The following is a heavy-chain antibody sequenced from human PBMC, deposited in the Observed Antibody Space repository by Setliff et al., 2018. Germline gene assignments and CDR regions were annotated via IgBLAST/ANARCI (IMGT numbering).Heavy chain of an antibody. J-gene: IGHJ4*02. CDR1: GGSFSTYY. CDR2: IYYSGNSNYDT. V-gene: IGHV4-59*04. D-gene: IGHD6-19*01. CDR3: ARAPVGDRNGLFDS. Sequence: SETLSLTCAVYGGSFSTYYWIWIRQPPGKGLEWIGYIYYSGNSNYDTYYNPSLKSRVTMSVDTSKNHFSLELTSVTAADTAVYYCARAPVGDRNGLFDSWGQGTLVTVSS.